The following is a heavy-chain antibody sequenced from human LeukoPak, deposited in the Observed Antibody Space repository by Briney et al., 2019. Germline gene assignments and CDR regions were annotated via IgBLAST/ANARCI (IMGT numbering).Heavy chain of an antibody. J-gene: IGHJ2*01. CDR3: AQQGGRDTYGRNWYFGL. Sequence: GGSLRLSCGASGFSFSDYGMHWVRQAPGKGLEWVAFIRHDGNKKYLPDSMKGRFTVSRDNSNNTLFLQMSNLRPDDTALYSCAQQGGRDTYGRNWYFGLWGRGTLVTVSS. CDR2: IRHDGNKK. V-gene: IGHV3-30*02. D-gene: IGHD2-8*01. CDR1: GFSFSDYG.